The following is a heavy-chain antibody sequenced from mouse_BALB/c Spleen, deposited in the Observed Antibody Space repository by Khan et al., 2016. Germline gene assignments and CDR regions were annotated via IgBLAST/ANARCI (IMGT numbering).Heavy chain of an antibody. CDR3: SRIYYGLYYAMDY. Sequence: EVELVESGGGLVQPGGSRKLSCAASGFTFSSFGMHWVRQAPDKGLEWVAYISGGSSTIFYADTVKGRVTISRDNPKNTLFLQMTSLRSEDTAMYFCSRIYYGLYYAMDYWGQGTSVTVSS. CDR1: GFTFSSFG. V-gene: IGHV5-17*02. D-gene: IGHD2-1*01. CDR2: ISGGSSTI. J-gene: IGHJ4*01.